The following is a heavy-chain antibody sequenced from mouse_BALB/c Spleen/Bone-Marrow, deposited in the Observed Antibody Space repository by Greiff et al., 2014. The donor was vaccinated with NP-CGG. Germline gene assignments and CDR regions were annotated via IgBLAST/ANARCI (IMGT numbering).Heavy chain of an antibody. V-gene: IGHV5-9*02. CDR2: ISSGGSYT. CDR1: GFAFSSYD. CDR3: ARPLTGAYFDY. D-gene: IGHD4-1*01. J-gene: IGHJ2*01. Sequence: EVKLQESGGGLVKPGGSLKLSCAASGFAFSSYDMSWVRQTPEKRLEWVATISSGGSYTYYLDSVKGRFTISRDNARNTLYLQMSSLRSEDTALYYCARPLTGAYFDYWGQGTTLTVSS.